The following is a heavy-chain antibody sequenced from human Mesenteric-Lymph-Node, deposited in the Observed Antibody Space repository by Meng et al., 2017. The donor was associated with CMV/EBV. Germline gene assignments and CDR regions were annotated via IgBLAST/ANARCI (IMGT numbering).Heavy chain of an antibody. D-gene: IGHD6-13*01. Sequence: ASVKVSCKASGYTFTGYYMHWVRQAPGQGLEWMGWINPYSGVTNYAQNFQGRVTMTRDTSISTAYMELSRLASDDTAVYYCARASPYSSTNYYFDYWGQGTLVTVSS. CDR2: INPYSGVT. J-gene: IGHJ4*02. V-gene: IGHV1-2*02. CDR3: ARASPYSSTNYYFDY. CDR1: GYTFTGYY.